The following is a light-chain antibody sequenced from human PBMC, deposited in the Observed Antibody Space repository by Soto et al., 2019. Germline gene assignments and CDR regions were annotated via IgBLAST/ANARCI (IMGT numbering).Light chain of an antibody. CDR1: SSDVGGYNY. CDR2: DVS. Sequence: QSALTQPRSVSGSPGQSVTISCTGTSSDVGGYNYVSWYQHHPGKAPKLMIYDVSKRPSGVPDRFSGSKSGNTASLTISGLQAEHEADYHCCSYGGRLVIFGGGTKLTVL. CDR3: CSYGGRLVI. J-gene: IGLJ2*01. V-gene: IGLV2-11*01.